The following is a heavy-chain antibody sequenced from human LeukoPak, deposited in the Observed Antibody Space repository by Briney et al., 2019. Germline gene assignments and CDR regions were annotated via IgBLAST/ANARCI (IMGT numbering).Heavy chain of an antibody. V-gene: IGHV4-39*01. CDR2: FYYRGST. Sequence: PSETLSLSCTVSGDSLTSSIDYWAWMRQPPGKGVEWIGSFYYRGSTYHNPSLKSRVTISVDTSKNQFSLRLNSVTAADTAVYYCARQGRYSGSWTKEPDEIGYWGQGTLVTISS. D-gene: IGHD3-10*01. CDR1: GDSLTSSIDY. CDR3: ARQGRYSGSWTKEPDEIGY. J-gene: IGHJ4*02.